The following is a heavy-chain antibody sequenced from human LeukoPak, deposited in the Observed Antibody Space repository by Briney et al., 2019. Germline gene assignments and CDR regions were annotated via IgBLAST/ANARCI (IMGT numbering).Heavy chain of an antibody. D-gene: IGHD2-2*01. CDR3: ARDGSWGDYQFYFYMDV. CDR1: GFTFRSFA. V-gene: IGHV3-23*01. CDR2: ISARVHYI. Sequence: GGSLRLSCEASGFTFRSFAMSWVREAPGGGLEWLSGISARVHYIYYTDSVKGRFTISRDNSKHTLYIEIKSLRAEATAVYYCARDGSWGDYQFYFYMDVWGKGTTVTVSS. J-gene: IGHJ6*03.